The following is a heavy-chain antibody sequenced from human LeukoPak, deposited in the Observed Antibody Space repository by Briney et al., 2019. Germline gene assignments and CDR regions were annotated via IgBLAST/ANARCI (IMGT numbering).Heavy chain of an antibody. V-gene: IGHV3-23*01. CDR3: AKCILTGYYKGYMDV. J-gene: IGHJ6*03. CDR2: ISDSGNT. D-gene: IGHD3-9*01. CDR1: GFTLSSYA. Sequence: KAGGSLRLSCAASGFTLSSYAMSWVRQAPGKGLEWGSAISDSGNTYHADSVKGRFTISRDNSKNTLYLQMNSLRAEDTAVYYCAKCILTGYYKGYMDVWGKGTTVTISS.